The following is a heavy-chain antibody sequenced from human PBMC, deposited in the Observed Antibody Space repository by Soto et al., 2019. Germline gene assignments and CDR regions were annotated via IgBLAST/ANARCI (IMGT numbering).Heavy chain of an antibody. CDR2: INHSGST. CDR3: ARGRRGIAAAGTHWFDP. CDR1: GGSFSGYY. D-gene: IGHD6-13*01. Sequence: SETLSLTCAVYGGSFSGYYWSWIRQPPGKGLEWIGEINHSGSTNHNPSLKSRVTISVDTSKNQFSLKLSSVTAADTAVYYCARGRRGIAAAGTHWFDPWGQGTLVTVSS. J-gene: IGHJ5*02. V-gene: IGHV4-34*01.